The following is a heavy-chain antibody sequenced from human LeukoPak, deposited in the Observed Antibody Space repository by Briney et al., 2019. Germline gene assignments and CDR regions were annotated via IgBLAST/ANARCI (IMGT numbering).Heavy chain of an antibody. CDR1: GFTFSGYG. CDR2: IRFDGSNK. V-gene: IGHV3-30*02. CDR3: AKQWNYYFDY. D-gene: IGHD1-7*01. J-gene: IGHJ4*02. Sequence: GGSLRLSCAASGFTFSGYGMHWVRQAPGKGLDWVAFIRFDGSNKYYADAVKGRCTISRDNIQNTVYLQMDSLTAEDTAVYYCAKQWNYYFDYWGQGTLVTVSS.